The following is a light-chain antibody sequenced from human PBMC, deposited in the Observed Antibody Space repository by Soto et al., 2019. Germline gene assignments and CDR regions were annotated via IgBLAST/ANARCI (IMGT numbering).Light chain of an antibody. J-gene: IGKJ1*01. V-gene: IGKV3-20*01. Sequence: EIVLTQSPGTLSLSPGERATLTCRASQTITSSYLAWYQQKPGQSPRLLIWRASNRDTGIPDRFSGSGSGTDFTLTIRRLEPEDFAVYYCQEYGGSPPTFGQGTKV. CDR3: QEYGGSPPT. CDR2: RAS. CDR1: QTITSSY.